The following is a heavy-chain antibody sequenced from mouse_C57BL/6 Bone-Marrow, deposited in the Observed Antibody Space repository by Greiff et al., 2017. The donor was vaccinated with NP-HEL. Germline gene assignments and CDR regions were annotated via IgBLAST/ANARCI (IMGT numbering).Heavy chain of an antibody. V-gene: IGHV5-9*01. D-gene: IGHD2-3*01. J-gene: IGHJ1*03. Sequence: VQLKESGGGLVKPGGSLKLSCAASGFTFSSYTMSWVRQTPEQRLEWVATISDGGGNTYYPDSVKGRFTISRDNAKNTLYLQMSSLRSEDTALYYCARRGGYYYWYFDVWGTGTTVTVSA. CDR2: ISDGGGNT. CDR1: GFTFSSYT. CDR3: ARRGGYYYWYFDV.